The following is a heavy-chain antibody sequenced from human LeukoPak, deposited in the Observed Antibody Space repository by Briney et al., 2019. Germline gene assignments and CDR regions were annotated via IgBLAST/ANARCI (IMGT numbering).Heavy chain of an antibody. J-gene: IGHJ4*02. Sequence: PGGSLTLSCAASGFTFSSYAMSWVRQAPGKGLEWVSSISGSGGSTYYVDSVKDRFTISRDNSKSTLFLQMSSLRAEDTALYYCAREQWLVTSSFDSWGQGTLVTVSS. CDR3: AREQWLVTSSFDS. D-gene: IGHD6-19*01. CDR2: ISGSGGST. V-gene: IGHV3-23*01. CDR1: GFTFSSYA.